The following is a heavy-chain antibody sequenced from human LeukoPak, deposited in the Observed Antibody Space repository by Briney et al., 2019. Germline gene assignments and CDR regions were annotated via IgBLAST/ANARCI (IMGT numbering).Heavy chain of an antibody. CDR2: VRYDSSNK. D-gene: IGHD3-10*01. V-gene: IGHV3-30*02. Sequence: GGSLRLSCAASGFTFSGYGMHWVRQAPGKGLEWVAFVRYDSSNKYYADSVKGRFTVSRDNSKNMLYLQMNSLRAEDTAVYYCARDVITSDAFDIWGQGTMVTVSS. CDR3: ARDVITSDAFDI. CDR1: GFTFSGYG. J-gene: IGHJ3*02.